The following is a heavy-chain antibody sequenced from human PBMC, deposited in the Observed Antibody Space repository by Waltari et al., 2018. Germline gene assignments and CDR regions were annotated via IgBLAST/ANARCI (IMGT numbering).Heavy chain of an antibody. Sequence: WGGIRQTPGKGLEWMGNMQYRGSTFYNPSLKRRVTISLDTPKQQLSRGLRSVGAADTAVYCCGRRAFGDDGGYVQHWGQGILVTVPA. J-gene: IGHJ1*01. V-gene: IGHV4-39*01. CDR3: GRRAFGDDGGYVQH. CDR2: MQYRGST. D-gene: IGHD4-17*01.